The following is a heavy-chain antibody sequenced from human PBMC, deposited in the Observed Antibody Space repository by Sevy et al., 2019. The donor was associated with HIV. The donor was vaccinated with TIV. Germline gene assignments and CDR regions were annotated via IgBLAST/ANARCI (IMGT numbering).Heavy chain of an antibody. Sequence: GGSLRLSCAASGFTFSSYAMSWVRQAPGKGLEWVSAISGSGGSTYYADSVKGRFTISRDNSKNTLYLQMNSPRAEDTAVYYCAKDGPIFGVVITSNDAFDIWGQGTMVTVSS. CDR2: ISGSGGST. CDR1: GFTFSSYA. CDR3: AKDGPIFGVVITSNDAFDI. D-gene: IGHD3-3*01. V-gene: IGHV3-23*01. J-gene: IGHJ3*02.